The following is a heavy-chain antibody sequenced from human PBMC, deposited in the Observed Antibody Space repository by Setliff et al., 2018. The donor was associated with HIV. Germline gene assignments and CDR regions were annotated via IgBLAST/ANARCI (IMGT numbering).Heavy chain of an antibody. CDR2: FDPEDDET. Sequence: EASVKVSCKVSGYTLTEVSIHWVRQAPGKGLEWMGGFDPEDDETVYAQKFQGRVTMTEDTSADTAYMELSSLISEDTAMYYCARDPTTALHPPLNWFDPWGQGTLVTVSS. CDR1: GYTLTEVS. CDR3: ARDPTTALHPPLNWFDP. D-gene: IGHD4-17*01. V-gene: IGHV1-24*01. J-gene: IGHJ5*02.